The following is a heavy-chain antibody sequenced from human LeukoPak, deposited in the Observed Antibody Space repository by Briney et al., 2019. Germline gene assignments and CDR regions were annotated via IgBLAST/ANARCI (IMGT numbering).Heavy chain of an antibody. V-gene: IGHV3-9*01. CDR2: INWKSNNI. J-gene: IGHJ6*02. CDR1: GFTFGDYA. Sequence: PGRSLRLSCAASGFTFGDYAMHWVRQAPGKGLEWVSGINWKSNNIGYADSVKGRFTISRDNAKNSLYLQMNSLRTEDTALYYCAKDLQGSGRYYYGMDVWGQGTTVTVSS. D-gene: IGHD3-10*01. CDR3: AKDLQGSGRYYYGMDV.